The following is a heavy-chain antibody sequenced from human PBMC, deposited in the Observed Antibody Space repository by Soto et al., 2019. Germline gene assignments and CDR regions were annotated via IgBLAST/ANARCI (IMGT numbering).Heavy chain of an antibody. CDR2: INPNSGGT. J-gene: IGHJ4*02. D-gene: IGHD3-3*01. CDR1: GYTFTGYY. Sequence: ASVKVSCKASGYTFTGYYMHWVRQAPGQGLEWMGWINPNSGGTNYAQKFQGWVTMTRDTSISTAYMELSRLRSDDTAVYYCARALSPDFWSGYSLYYFDYWGQGTLVTVS. CDR3: ARALSPDFWSGYSLYYFDY. V-gene: IGHV1-2*04.